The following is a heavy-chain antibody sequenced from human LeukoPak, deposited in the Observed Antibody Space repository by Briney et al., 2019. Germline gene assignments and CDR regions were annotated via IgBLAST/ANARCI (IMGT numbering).Heavy chain of an antibody. J-gene: IGHJ4*02. CDR2: IYHSGST. D-gene: IGHD2-2*01. Sequence: PSETLSLTCAVSGGSISSGGYSWGWIRQPPGKGLEWIGYIYHSGSTYYNPSLKSRVTISVDRSKNQFSLKLSSVTAADTAVYYCARAHASLGFIDYWGQGTLVTVSS. V-gene: IGHV4-30-2*01. CDR1: GGSISSGGYS. CDR3: ARAHASLGFIDY.